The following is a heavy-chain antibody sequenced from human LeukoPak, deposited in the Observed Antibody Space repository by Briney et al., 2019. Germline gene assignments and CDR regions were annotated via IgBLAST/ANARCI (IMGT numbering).Heavy chain of an antibody. D-gene: IGHD2-15*01. J-gene: IGHJ4*02. CDR2: IYYSGST. V-gene: IGHV4-59*08. Sequence: SETLSLTCTVSGGSISSYYWSWIRQPPGKGLEWIGYIYYSGSTNYNPSLKSRVTISVDTPKNQFSLKLQSVTAADTAVYYCARRTHVGDFDYWGQGSLVTVSS. CDR1: GGSISSYY. CDR3: ARRTHVGDFDY.